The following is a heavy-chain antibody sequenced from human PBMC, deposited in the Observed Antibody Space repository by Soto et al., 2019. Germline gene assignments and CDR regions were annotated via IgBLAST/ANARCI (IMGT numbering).Heavy chain of an antibody. Sequence: QVQLVESGGGLVQPGRSLRLSCAASGFTFSSYAMHWVRQAPGKGLEWVAVISYDGSNKYYADSVKGRFTISRDNSKNTLYLQMNSLRAEDTAVYYCARDRGGSYSAYFDYWGQGTLVTVSS. CDR2: ISYDGSNK. CDR1: GFTFSSYA. D-gene: IGHD1-26*01. V-gene: IGHV3-30-3*01. CDR3: ARDRGGSYSAYFDY. J-gene: IGHJ4*02.